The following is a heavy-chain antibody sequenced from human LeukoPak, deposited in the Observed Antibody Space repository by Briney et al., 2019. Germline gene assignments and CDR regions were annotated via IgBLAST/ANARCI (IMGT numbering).Heavy chain of an antibody. CDR1: GFTFTYAW. V-gene: IGHV3-15*01. D-gene: IGHD1-26*01. J-gene: IGHJ1*01. CDR2: IKSNPDGGTA. Sequence: GSLRLSCAASGFTFTYAWMTWVRQAPGKGLEGVGRIKSNPDGGTADYAAPVKGRFTISRDDSRNTLYLQMNNLEIDDTAVYFCSTAVNGSYFDWGQGTLVIVSS. CDR3: STAVNGSYFD.